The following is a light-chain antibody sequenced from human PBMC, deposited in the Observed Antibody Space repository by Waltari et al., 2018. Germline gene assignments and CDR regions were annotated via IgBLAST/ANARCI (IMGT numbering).Light chain of an antibody. CDR3: QQGYTYPWT. CDR2: RAF. CDR1: QGIGNN. V-gene: IGKV1-NL1*01. J-gene: IGKJ1*01. Sequence: DIKMTQSPLSLSASVGDTATITCQASQGIGNNLNWYLQKPGKAPKLLIYRAFTLESGIPSRFSGTVSGTDFALTISSLQPEDFATYYCQQGYTYPWTFGQGTKVDIK.